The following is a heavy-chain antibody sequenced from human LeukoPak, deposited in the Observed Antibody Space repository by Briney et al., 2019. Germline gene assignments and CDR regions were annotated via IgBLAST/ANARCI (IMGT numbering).Heavy chain of an antibody. V-gene: IGHV1-69*13. Sequence: SVKVSCKASGGTFSSYAISWVRQAPGQGLEWMGGIIPIFGTANYAQKFQGRVTITADESTSTAYMELSSLRSEDTAVYYCASSLYSGSYSYFDYWGQGTLVTVSS. CDR3: ASSLYSGSYSYFDY. J-gene: IGHJ4*02. D-gene: IGHD1-26*01. CDR2: IIPIFGTA. CDR1: GGTFSSYA.